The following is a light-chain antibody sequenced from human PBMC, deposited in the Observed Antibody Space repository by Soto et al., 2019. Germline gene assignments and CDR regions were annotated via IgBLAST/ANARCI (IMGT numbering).Light chain of an antibody. V-gene: IGKV1-9*01. CDR2: AAS. Sequence: DIQLTQSPSFLSASVGDRFTITCRASQGLSSSLAWYQQKPGKAPKLLIYAASTLQSGVPSRFSGSGSRTDFTLTISSLQPEDFATYYCQQLNSYPITFGQGTRLEIK. CDR3: QQLNSYPIT. J-gene: IGKJ5*01. CDR1: QGLSSS.